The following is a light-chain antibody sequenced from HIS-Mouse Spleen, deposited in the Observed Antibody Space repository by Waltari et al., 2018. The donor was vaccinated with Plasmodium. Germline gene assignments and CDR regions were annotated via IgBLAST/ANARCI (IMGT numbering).Light chain of an antibody. CDR3: QQYNNWSFT. J-gene: IGKJ3*01. CDR1: QSFSSN. CDR2: GAC. V-gene: IGKV3-15*01. Sequence: EIVMTQPPATLSVSPGERATPSCRASQSFSSNLAWYQQKPGQAPRLLIYGACTRATGIPARFSGSGSGTEFTLTISSLQSEDFAVYYCQQYNNWSFTFGPGTKVDIK.